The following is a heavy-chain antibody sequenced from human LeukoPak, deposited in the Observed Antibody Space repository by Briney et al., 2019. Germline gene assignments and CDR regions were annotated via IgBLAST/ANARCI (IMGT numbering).Heavy chain of an antibody. D-gene: IGHD4-11*01. V-gene: IGHV3-23*01. Sequence: GGSLGLSCAASGFTFNRYAMSWVRQAPGKGLEWVSGISGIGGSRYYGDSVKGRFTISRDNSKNTLYLQVNNPRAEDSAVYYCAKTTGPATTVTSSGYMDVWGKGTTVTVSS. CDR3: AKTTGPATTVTSSGYMDV. CDR2: ISGIGGSR. J-gene: IGHJ6*03. CDR1: GFTFNRYA.